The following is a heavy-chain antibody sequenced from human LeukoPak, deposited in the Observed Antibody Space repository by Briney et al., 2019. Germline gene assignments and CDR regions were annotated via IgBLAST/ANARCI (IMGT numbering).Heavy chain of an antibody. CDR2: INPSGGST. J-gene: IGHJ6*02. Sequence: ASVKVSCKASGYTFTSYYMHWVRQAPGQGLEWMGIINPSGGSTSYAQKFQGRVTMTGDTSTSTVYMELSSLRSEDTAVYYCARGSKYYDFWSGYYTPHYYYYYGMDVWGQGTTVTVSS. CDR1: GYTFTSYY. CDR3: ARGSKYYDFWSGYYTPHYYYYYGMDV. V-gene: IGHV1-46*01. D-gene: IGHD3-3*01.